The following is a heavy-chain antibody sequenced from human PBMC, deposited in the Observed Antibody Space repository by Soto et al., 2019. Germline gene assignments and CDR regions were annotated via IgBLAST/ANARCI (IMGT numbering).Heavy chain of an antibody. CDR2: IRTKSNNFAT. CDR1: GFTLSGSD. V-gene: IGHV3-73*01. CDR3: SRHQEGRSMVFYGMDV. J-gene: IGHJ6*02. Sequence: WGSLRLSCAASGFTLSGSDIHWVRQASGKGLEWVGRIRTKSNNFATSYAESVRGRFTISRDDSDNTASLQMSSLKTEDTAIYYCSRHQEGRSMVFYGMDVWGQGTTVTVSS. D-gene: IGHD3-10*01.